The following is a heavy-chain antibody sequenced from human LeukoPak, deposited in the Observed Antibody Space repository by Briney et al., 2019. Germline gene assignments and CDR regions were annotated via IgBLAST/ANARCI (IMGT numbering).Heavy chain of an antibody. D-gene: IGHD4-11*01. CDR3: ARELFDYTFDY. CDR2: IKQDGSEK. V-gene: IGHV3-7*01. CDR1: GFTFSSYW. J-gene: IGHJ4*02. Sequence: PGGSLRLSCAASGFTFSSYWMSWVRQAPGKGLEWVANIKQDGSEKYYVDSAKGRFTISRDNAKNSLYLQMNSLRAEDTAVYYCARELFDYTFDYWGQGTLVTVSS.